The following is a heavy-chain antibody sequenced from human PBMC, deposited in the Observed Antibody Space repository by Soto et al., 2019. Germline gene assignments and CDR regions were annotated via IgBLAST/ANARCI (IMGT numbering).Heavy chain of an antibody. CDR3: AKETWAYYDFWSGAIDY. CDR1: GFTFSDYG. J-gene: IGHJ4*02. Sequence: GGSLRLSCAASGFTFSDYGFHWVRQAPGKGLEWVALISYDESDKYYLDSVKGRFTISRDNSRNTLYLQMNSLRAEDTALYYCAKETWAYYDFWSGAIDYWGQGTLVTVSS. D-gene: IGHD3-3*01. CDR2: ISYDESDK. V-gene: IGHV3-30*18.